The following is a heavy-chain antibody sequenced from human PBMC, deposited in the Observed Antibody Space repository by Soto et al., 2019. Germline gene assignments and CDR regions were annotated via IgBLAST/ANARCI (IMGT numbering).Heavy chain of an antibody. CDR2: MSGSGGST. CDR3: AKGGLGGVSSGIAAAGTPYYYYGMDV. J-gene: IGHJ6*02. CDR1: GFTFSSYA. V-gene: IGHV3-23*01. Sequence: GGSLRLSCAASGFTFSSYAMSWVRQAPGKGLEWVSAMSGSGGSTYYADSVKGRFTISRDNSKNTLYLQMNSLRAEDTAVYYCAKGGLGGVSSGIAAAGTPYYYYGMDVWGQGTTVTVSS. D-gene: IGHD6-13*01.